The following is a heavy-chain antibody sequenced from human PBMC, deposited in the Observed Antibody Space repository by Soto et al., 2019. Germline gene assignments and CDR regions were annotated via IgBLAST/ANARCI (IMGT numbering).Heavy chain of an antibody. Sequence: QVQLQESGPGLVKPSGTLSLTCAVSGDSISSMNWWSWVRQPPGKGLEWIGEIHHSGSTNYNPSLMSRVTXAXXXSXXQFSLQLTSVTAADTAVYYCARYDYGSGDDYNIDYWGQGTLVTVSS. CDR3: ARYDYGSGDDYNIDY. D-gene: IGHD3-10*01. V-gene: IGHV4-4*02. J-gene: IGHJ4*02. CDR1: GDSISSMNW. CDR2: IHHSGST.